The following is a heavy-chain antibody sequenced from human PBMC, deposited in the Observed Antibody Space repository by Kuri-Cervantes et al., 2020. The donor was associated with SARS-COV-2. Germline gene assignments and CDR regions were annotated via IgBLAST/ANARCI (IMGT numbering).Heavy chain of an antibody. J-gene: IGHJ4*02. D-gene: IGHD2-2*01. Sequence: GESLKISCAASGFTFSNAWMSWVRQAPGKGLEWVGRIKSKTDGGTTDYAAPVKGRFTISRDDSKSIAYLQMNSLKTEDTAVYYCTRAAARYCSSTSCPGGYWGQGTLVTVSS. CDR3: TRAAARYCSSTSCPGGY. V-gene: IGHV3-15*01. CDR1: GFTFSNAW. CDR2: IKSKTDGGTT.